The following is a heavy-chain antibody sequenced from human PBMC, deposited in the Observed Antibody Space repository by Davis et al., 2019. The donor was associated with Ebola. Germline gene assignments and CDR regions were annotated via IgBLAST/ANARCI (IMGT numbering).Heavy chain of an antibody. D-gene: IGHD6-19*01. Sequence: ASVKVSCKASGYTFSSYYIHWVRQAPGQGLEWMGIINPSGGSTSYAQKFQGRVTMTRDTSTSTVYMELSSLRSEDTAVYYCARDGQQWLVKGWFDPWGQGTLVTVSS. J-gene: IGHJ5*02. CDR3: ARDGQQWLVKGWFDP. V-gene: IGHV1-46*01. CDR1: GYTFSSYY. CDR2: INPSGGST.